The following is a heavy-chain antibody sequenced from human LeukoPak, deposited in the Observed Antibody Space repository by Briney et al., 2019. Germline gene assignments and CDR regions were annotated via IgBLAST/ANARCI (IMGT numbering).Heavy chain of an antibody. Sequence: GGPLRLSCAASGFTFSNAWMTWVRQAPGKGLEWVGRIKSKTDGGTTDYASLVKGRFTISRDDSKNTVSLQMNSLKTEDTAVYYCSALWGFAFDIWGQGTLVTVS. CDR3: SALWGFAFDI. CDR2: IKSKTDGGTT. V-gene: IGHV3-15*01. CDR1: GFTFSNAW. D-gene: IGHD7-27*01. J-gene: IGHJ3*02.